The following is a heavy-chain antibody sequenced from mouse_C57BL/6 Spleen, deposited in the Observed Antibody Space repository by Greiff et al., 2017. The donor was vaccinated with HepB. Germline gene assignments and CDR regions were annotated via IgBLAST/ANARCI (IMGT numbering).Heavy chain of an antibody. J-gene: IGHJ1*03. D-gene: IGHD1-1*01. CDR3: GLITSDGYFEV. CDR1: GYTFTSYW. V-gene: IGHV1-5*01. Sequence: EVQLQQSGTVLARPGASVKMSCKTSGYTFTSYWMHWVKQRPGQGLEWIGAIYPGNSDTSYNQKFKGKAKLTAVTSASTAYMERSSLTNEDSAVYYCGLITSDGYFEVWGTGTTVTVSS. CDR2: IYPGNSDT.